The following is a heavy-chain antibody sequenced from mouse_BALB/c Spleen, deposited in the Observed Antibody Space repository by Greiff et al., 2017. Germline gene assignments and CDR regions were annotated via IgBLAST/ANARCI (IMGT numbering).Heavy chain of an antibody. J-gene: IGHJ2*01. CDR3: ARSRSYEYYFDY. V-gene: IGHV5-17*02. CDR2: ISSGSSTI. CDR1: GFTFSSFG. Sequence: EVKLMESGGGLVQPGGSRKLSCAASGFTFSSFGMHWVRQAPEKGLEWVAYISSGSSTIYYADTVKGRFTISRDNPKNTLFLQMTSLRSEDTAMYYCARSRSYEYYFDYWGQGTTLTVSS. D-gene: IGHD2-3*01.